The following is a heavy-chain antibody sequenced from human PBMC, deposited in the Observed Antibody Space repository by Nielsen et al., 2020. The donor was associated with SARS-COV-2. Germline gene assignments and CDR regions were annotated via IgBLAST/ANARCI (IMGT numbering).Heavy chain of an antibody. J-gene: IGHJ3*01. D-gene: IGHD6-19*01. Sequence: GESLKISCAVSGLAFDDYAFHWVRQAPGKSLEWVSLISWDGGSSNYADSVKGRFTTSRDNSKNSLYLQMNSLRAEDTALYYCAKGIAVAGPIDAFDVWGQGTIVTVSS. CDR1: GLAFDDYA. CDR3: AKGIAVAGPIDAFDV. V-gene: IGHV3-43D*03. CDR2: ISWDGGSS.